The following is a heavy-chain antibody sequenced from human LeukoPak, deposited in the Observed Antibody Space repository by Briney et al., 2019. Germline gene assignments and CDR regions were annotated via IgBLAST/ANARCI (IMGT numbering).Heavy chain of an antibody. CDR3: ARVDVGGDYSKFDY. V-gene: IGHV3-74*01. D-gene: IGHD2-21*01. CDR1: GFSFSGYW. CDR2: INSDESTI. Sequence: GGSLRLSCAASGFSFSGYWMHWVRQAPGKGLVWVSRINSDESTIHYADSVKGGFTISRDNTKNTLSMQKNSLRAEDTAVYYCARVDVGGDYSKFDYWGQGTLVTVSS. J-gene: IGHJ4*02.